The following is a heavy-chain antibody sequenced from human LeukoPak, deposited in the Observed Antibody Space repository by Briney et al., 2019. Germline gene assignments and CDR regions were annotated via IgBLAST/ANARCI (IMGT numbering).Heavy chain of an antibody. CDR3: ARGTQLRE. CDR1: GYTFIDYG. Sequence: GASVKVSCKTSGYTFIDYGISWVRQAPGQALEWVGWIGVNSGNTGYAQKFQGRVTMTRNTSISTAYMELSSLRSEDTAVYYCARGTQLREWGQGTLVTVSS. J-gene: IGHJ4*02. CDR2: IGVNSGNT. D-gene: IGHD2-2*01. V-gene: IGHV1-8*02.